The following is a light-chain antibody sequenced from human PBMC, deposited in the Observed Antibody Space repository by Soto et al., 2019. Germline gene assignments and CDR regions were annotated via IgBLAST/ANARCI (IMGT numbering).Light chain of an antibody. Sequence: ATQMTQSPSSLSASVGDRVTIACRASQGIRTGLGWYQQKAGEAPKLLIYAASTLQSGVPQRFSGSGSGTDFTLTISSLQPEDFATYYCLQDYDYPRTFGQGTKVEMK. CDR1: QGIRTG. CDR3: LQDYDYPRT. J-gene: IGKJ1*01. V-gene: IGKV1-6*01. CDR2: AAS.